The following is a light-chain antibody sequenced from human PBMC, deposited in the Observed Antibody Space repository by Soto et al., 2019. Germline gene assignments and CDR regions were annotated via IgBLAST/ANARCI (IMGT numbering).Light chain of an antibody. CDR2: AAS. V-gene: IGKV3-15*01. CDR3: QYYNNWPPSIT. J-gene: IGKJ5*01. CDR1: QTIGNN. Sequence: ELVMTQSPGTLSVSPGERVTLSCRASQTIGNNLAWYQQSPGQAPRLLIYAASTRATGIPPRFSGSGSGTEFTLTISSLQSEDFAFYYCQYYNNWPPSITFGQGTRLEIK.